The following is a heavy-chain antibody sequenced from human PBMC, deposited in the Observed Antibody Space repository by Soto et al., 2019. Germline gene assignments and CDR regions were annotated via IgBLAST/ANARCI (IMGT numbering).Heavy chain of an antibody. J-gene: IGHJ4*02. CDR3: AREQYTGTFDY. CDR2: IYYSGST. V-gene: IGHV4-59*01. CDR1: GGSISSYY. Sequence: PSETLSLTCTVSGGSISSYYWSWIRQPPGKGLEWIGYIYYSGSTNYNPSLKSRVTISVDTSKNQFSLKLSSVTAADTAVYYCAREQYTGTFDYWGQGTLVTVSS. D-gene: IGHD1-1*01.